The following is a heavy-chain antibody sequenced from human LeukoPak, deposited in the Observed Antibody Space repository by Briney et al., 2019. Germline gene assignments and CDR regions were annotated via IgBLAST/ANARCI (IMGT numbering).Heavy chain of an antibody. D-gene: IGHD1-1*01. J-gene: IGHJ4*02. CDR3: ARWGGTRQYYFDY. CDR1: GFIFSDYG. Sequence: PGRPLRPSCAVSGFIFSDYGFHWVRQAPGKGLEWVAVTRFDGSIKQYADSVKGRFTISRDDSKNTLYLQMNFLKSEDTAVYYCARWGGTRQYYFDYWGQGTLVTVSS. V-gene: IGHV3-33*01. CDR2: TRFDGSIK.